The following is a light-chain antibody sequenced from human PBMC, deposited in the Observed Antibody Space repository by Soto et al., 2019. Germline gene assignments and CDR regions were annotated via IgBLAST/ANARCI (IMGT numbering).Light chain of an antibody. CDR2: ENN. CDR1: SSNIGAGYE. Sequence: QSVLTQPPSVSEAPGQRVTISCTGSSSNIGAGYEAHWYQQVPGTAPKLLIYENNNRPSGVPDRFSGSKSGTSASLAITGLQAEDEAEYYCQSYDSSLRGYVVGTGIKVTVL. J-gene: IGLJ1*01. CDR3: QSYDSSLRGYV. V-gene: IGLV1-40*01.